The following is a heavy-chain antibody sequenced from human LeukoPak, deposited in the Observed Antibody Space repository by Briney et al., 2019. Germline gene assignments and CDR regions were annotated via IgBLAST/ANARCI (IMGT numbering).Heavy chain of an antibody. CDR3: ARIMVRGVITHFDY. CDR2: IYHSGST. CDR1: GGSISSGGYS. J-gene: IGHJ4*02. D-gene: IGHD3-10*01. V-gene: IGHV4-30-2*01. Sequence: SQTLSLTCAVSGGSISSGGYSLSWIRQTPGKGLESIGYIYHSGSTYYNPSLKSRVTISVDRSKNQFSLKLSSVTAADTAVYYCARIMVRGVITHFDYWGQGTLVTVSS.